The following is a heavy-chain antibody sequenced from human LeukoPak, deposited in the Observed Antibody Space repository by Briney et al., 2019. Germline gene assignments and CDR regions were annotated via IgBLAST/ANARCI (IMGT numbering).Heavy chain of an antibody. J-gene: IGHJ5*02. CDR1: GLTGSHNY. CDR3: ARPRAELGWFDP. CDR2: ISSSSSYI. D-gene: IGHD3-10*01. Sequence: GGSLRLSCAASGLTGSHNYVSWVRQAPGKGLEWVSSISSSSSYIYYADSVKGRFTISRDNAKNSLYLQMNSLRAEDTAVYYCARPRAELGWFDPWGQGTLVTVSS. V-gene: IGHV3-21*01.